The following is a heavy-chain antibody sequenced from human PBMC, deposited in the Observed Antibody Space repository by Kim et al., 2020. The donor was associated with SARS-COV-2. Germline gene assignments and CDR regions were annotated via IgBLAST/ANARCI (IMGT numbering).Heavy chain of an antibody. CDR1: GGSISSSSYY. CDR2: IYYSGST. V-gene: IGHV4-39*01. CDR3: ASPRIKGQQLQNWYFDL. J-gene: IGHJ2*01. Sequence: SETLSLTCTVSGGSISSSSYYWGWIRQPPGKGLEWIGSIYYSGSTYYNPSLKSRVTISVDTSKNQFSLKLSSVTAADTAVYYCASPRIKGQQLQNWYFDL. D-gene: IGHD6-13*01.